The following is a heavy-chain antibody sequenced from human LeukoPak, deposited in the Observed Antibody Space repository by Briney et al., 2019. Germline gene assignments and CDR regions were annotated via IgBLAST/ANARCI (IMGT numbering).Heavy chain of an antibody. CDR3: ARLYDGYSNFDY. J-gene: IGHJ4*02. CDR1: GGSISRYY. V-gene: IGHV4-59*08. CDR2: IYYSRST. Sequence: SETLSLTCTVSGGSISRYYWSWIRQPPGKGLEWIGYIYYSRSTKYNPSLKSRVTISVDTSKNQFSLKLRSVTAADTAVYYCARLYDGYSNFDYWGQGTLVTVSS. D-gene: IGHD4-4*01.